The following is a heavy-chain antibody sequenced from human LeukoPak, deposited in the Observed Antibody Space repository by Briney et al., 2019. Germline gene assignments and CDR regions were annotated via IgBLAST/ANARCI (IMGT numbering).Heavy chain of an antibody. CDR2: MNPNSGNI. CDR1: GYTFTSYD. D-gene: IGHD2-15*01. Sequence: ASVKVSCKASGYTFTSYDINWVRQATGQGLEWMGWMNPNSGNIGYAQKFQGRVTITRNTSISTAYMELSSLRSEDTAVYYCARGQYCSGGSRSSPRFDPWGQGTLVTVSS. J-gene: IGHJ5*02. V-gene: IGHV1-8*03. CDR3: ARGQYCSGGSRSSPRFDP.